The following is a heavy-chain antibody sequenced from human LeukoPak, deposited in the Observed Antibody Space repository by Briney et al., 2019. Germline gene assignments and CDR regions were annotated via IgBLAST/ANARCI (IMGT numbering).Heavy chain of an antibody. CDR3: AKDWSVYSNYEEGDY. D-gene: IGHD4-11*01. V-gene: IGHV3-23*01. Sequence: GGSLRLSCAASGFTFSSYAMSWVRQAPGKGLEWVSAISGSGGSTYYADSVKGRFTISRDNSKNTLYLQMNSLRAEDTAVYYCAKDWSVYSNYEEGDYWGQGTLVTVSS. CDR2: ISGSGGST. J-gene: IGHJ4*02. CDR1: GFTFSSYA.